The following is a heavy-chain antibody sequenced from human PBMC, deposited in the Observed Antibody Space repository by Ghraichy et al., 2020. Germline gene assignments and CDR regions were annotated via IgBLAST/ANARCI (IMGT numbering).Heavy chain of an antibody. V-gene: IGHV3-30*18. D-gene: IGHD2-2*01. CDR3: AKDYRYCSSTSCYPYYYYYYYMDV. CDR1: GFTFSSYG. CDR2: ISYDGSNK. J-gene: IGHJ6*03. Sequence: GGSLRLSCAASGFTFSSYGMHWVRQAPGKGLEWVAVISYDGSNKYYADSVKGRFTISRDNSKTTLYLQMNSLRAEETAVYYCAKDYRYCSSTSCYPYYYYYYYMDVWGKGTTVTVSS.